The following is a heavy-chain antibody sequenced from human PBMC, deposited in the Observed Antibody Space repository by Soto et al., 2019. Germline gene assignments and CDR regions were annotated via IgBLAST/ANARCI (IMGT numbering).Heavy chain of an antibody. D-gene: IGHD2-21*02. CDR2: ISGRGVDT. CDR3: AKDQTDVTLFDY. J-gene: IGHJ4*02. V-gene: IGHV3-23*01. Sequence: ETLSLSCAASGFSFSSLAISWVRQAPGKGLEWVSSISGRGVDTLYADSVKGRFTISRDNSRNTLYLQVNSLRAEDTAVYYCAKDQTDVTLFDYWGQGTLVTVSS. CDR1: GFSFSSLA.